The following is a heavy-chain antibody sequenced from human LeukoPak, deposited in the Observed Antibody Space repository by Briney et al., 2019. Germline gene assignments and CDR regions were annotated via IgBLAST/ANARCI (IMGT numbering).Heavy chain of an antibody. D-gene: IGHD6-13*01. V-gene: IGHV3-11*06. CDR3: ARGDSSSPSNFDY. J-gene: IGHJ4*02. CDR2: ISSSSSYT. CDR1: GFTFSDYY. Sequence: GGSLRLSCAASGFTFSDYYMSWIRQAPGKGLEWVSYISSSSSYTNYADPVKGRFTISRDNAKNSLYLQMNSLTAEDTAVYYCARGDSSSPSNFDYCGQGNLVTVSS.